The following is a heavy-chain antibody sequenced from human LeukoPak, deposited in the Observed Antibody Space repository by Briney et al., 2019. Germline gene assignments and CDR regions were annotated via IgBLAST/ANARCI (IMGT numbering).Heavy chain of an antibody. CDR3: AKGIAVALPSFDY. V-gene: IGHV3-9*03. D-gene: IGHD6-19*01. CDR2: ISWNSGSI. J-gene: IGHJ4*02. CDR1: GFTFDDYA. Sequence: PGRSLRLSCAASGFTFDDYAMHWVRQAPGKGLEWVSGISWNSGSIGYADSVKGRFTISRDNAKSSLYLQMNSLRAEDMALYYCAKGIAVALPSFDYWGQGTLVTASS.